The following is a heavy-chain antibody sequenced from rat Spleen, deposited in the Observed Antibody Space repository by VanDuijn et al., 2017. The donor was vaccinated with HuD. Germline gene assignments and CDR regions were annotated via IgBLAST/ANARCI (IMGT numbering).Heavy chain of an antibody. CDR2: ISTGGDNT. J-gene: IGHJ2*01. CDR3: ARHLDY. V-gene: IGHV5-25*01. CDR1: GFTFSNYY. Sequence: EVQLVESGGGLVQPGRSLKLSCAASGFTFSNYYMAWVRQAPTKGLEWVASISTGGDNTYSRDSVQGRFTISRDNAKINLYLQMDSLRSEDTATYDCARHLDYWGQGVMVTVSS.